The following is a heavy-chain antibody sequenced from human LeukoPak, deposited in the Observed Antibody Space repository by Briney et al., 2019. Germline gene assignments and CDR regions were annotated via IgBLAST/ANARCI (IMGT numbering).Heavy chain of an antibody. CDR3: ARPKAAAGTIGAFDI. CDR2: INPNNGGT. D-gene: IGHD6-13*01. J-gene: IGHJ3*02. Sequence: GASVKVSCKASGYTFTSYGISWVRQAPGQGLEWMGWINPNNGGTNYAQKFQGRVTMTRDTSNSTAHMELSSLTSDDTAVYYCARPKAAAGTIGAFDIWGQGTMVTVSS. CDR1: GYTFTSYG. V-gene: IGHV1-18*01.